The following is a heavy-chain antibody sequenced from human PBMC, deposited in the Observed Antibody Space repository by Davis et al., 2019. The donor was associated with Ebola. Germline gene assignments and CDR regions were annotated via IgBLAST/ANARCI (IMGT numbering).Heavy chain of an antibody. CDR2: IFTGDSDT. CDR1: GNSFTSHW. V-gene: IGHV5-51*01. J-gene: IGHJ3*02. D-gene: IGHD2-8*02. Sequence: GGFLRLSCKDSGNSFTSHWIGWVRQMPGKGLEWMGIIFTGDSDTRYSPSFRGQVTISADKSFKTAFLHWSSLKASDTAMYYCATLRRTITGMDDGFDIWGQGTMVTVSS. CDR3: ATLRRTITGMDDGFDI.